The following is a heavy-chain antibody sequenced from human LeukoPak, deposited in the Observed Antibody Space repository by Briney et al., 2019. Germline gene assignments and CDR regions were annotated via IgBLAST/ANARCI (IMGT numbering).Heavy chain of an antibody. D-gene: IGHD6-13*01. CDR2: IDYSGTT. CDR1: GGSISNYY. Sequence: SETLSLTCSVSGGSISNYYWSWIRQPPGKGLEWNGNIDYSGTTNYNPSLKSRVTISVDTSKNQFSLKLSSVTAADTAVYYCARTTAAGTYYFDYWGQGTLVTVSS. V-gene: IGHV4-59*01. J-gene: IGHJ4*02. CDR3: ARTTAAGTYYFDY.